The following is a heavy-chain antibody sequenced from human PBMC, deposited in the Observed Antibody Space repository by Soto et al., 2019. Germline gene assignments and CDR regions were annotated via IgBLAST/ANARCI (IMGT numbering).Heavy chain of an antibody. V-gene: IGHV3-23*01. D-gene: IGHD1-26*01. CDR1: GFTFSTYA. Sequence: GSLRLSCAASGFTFSTYAMSWVRQAPGKGLEWVSAISGSGSNTYYADSVKGRFTISRDDSKSTLYLQMNSLRAEDTAVYYCARDPSHSYYTLFYYFDYWGQGTLVT. J-gene: IGHJ4*02. CDR2: ISGSGSNT. CDR3: ARDPSHSYYTLFYYFDY.